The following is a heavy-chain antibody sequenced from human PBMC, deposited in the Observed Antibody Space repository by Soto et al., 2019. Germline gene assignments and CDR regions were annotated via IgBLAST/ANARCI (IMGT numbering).Heavy chain of an antibody. D-gene: IGHD3-10*01. CDR2: INHSGST. J-gene: IGHJ6*02. CDR3: AKTLGRAMVRGVITQYGMDV. CDR1: GGSFSGYY. Sequence: SETLSLTCAVYGGSFSGYYWSWIRQPPGKGLEWIGEINHSGSTNYNPSLKSRVTISVDTSKNQFSLKLSSVTAADTAVYYCAKTLGRAMVRGVITQYGMDVWGQGTTVTVSS. V-gene: IGHV4-34*01.